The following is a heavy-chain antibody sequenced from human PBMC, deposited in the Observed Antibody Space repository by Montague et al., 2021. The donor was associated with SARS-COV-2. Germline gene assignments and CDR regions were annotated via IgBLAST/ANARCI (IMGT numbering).Heavy chain of an antibody. D-gene: IGHD3-10*01. J-gene: IGHJ4*02. CDR1: GGSFSGYY. CDR3: ARGARQGYGFRLGSFDS. CDR2: INHSGST. Sequence: SEILSLTCAVYGGSFSGYYWNWIRQPPGKGLEWIGEINHSGSTNYNPSLKCRVTMSVDTSKNQFSLKLSSVTAADTAVYYCARGARQGYGFRLGSFDSWGQGTLVTVSS. V-gene: IGHV4-34*01.